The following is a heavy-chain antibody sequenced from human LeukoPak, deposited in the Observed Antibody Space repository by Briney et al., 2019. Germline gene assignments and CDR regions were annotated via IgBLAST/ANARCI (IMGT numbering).Heavy chain of an antibody. CDR1: GFTFSSYA. CDR2: ISYDGSNK. CDR3: ARDGFDSGSYSIAEYFQH. D-gene: IGHD1-26*01. Sequence: GGSLRLSCAASGFTFSSYAMHWVRQTPGKGLERVAVISYDGSNKYYADSVKGRFTISRDNSKNTLYLQMNSLRAEDTAVYYCARDGFDSGSYSIAEYFQHWGQGTLVTVPS. V-gene: IGHV3-30-3*01. J-gene: IGHJ1*01.